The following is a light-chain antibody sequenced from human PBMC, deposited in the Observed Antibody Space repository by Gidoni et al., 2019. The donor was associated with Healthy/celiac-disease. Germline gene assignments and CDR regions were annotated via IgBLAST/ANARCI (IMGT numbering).Light chain of an antibody. CDR2: AAS. Sequence: DIQMTQSPSSLSASVGDRVTITCRASQSISSYLNWYQQKPGKAPKLLIYAASSLQSGVPSRFSGSGSGTDFTLTISSLQPEDFATYYCQQSYSTLTFXRXTKVDIK. CDR1: QSISSY. J-gene: IGKJ3*01. V-gene: IGKV1-39*01. CDR3: QQSYSTLT.